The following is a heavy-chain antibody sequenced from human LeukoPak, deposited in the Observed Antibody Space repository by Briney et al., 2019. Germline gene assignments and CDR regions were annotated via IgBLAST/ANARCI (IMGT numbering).Heavy chain of an antibody. CDR2: ISGSDGST. V-gene: IGHV3-23*01. Sequence: PGGSLRLSCAASGFTFSSYGMHWVRQAPGKGLECVSSISGSDGSTYYADSVKGRFTISRDNSKNTLYLQMNSLRAEDTAVYYCAKAGNIRFDYWGQGTLVTVSS. CDR3: AKAGNIRFDY. J-gene: IGHJ4*02. D-gene: IGHD2/OR15-2a*01. CDR1: GFTFSSYG.